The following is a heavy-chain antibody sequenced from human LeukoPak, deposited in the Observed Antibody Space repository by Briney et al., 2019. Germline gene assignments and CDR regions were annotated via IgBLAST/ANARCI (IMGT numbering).Heavy chain of an antibody. J-gene: IGHJ4*02. V-gene: IGHV1-46*01. CDR1: GYTFSSYY. Sequence: ASVKVSCKASGYTFSSYYMHWVRQAPGQGLEWMGVINPSGGSTNYAQKFQGRVTMTEDTSTDTAYMELSSLRSEDTAVYYCATERRYQLDYWGQGTLVTVSS. CDR3: ATERRYQLDY. D-gene: IGHD2-2*01. CDR2: INPSGGST.